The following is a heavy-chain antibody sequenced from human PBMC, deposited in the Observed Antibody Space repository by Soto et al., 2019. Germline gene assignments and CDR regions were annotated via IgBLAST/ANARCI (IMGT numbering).Heavy chain of an antibody. CDR2: INHSGST. J-gene: IGHJ4*02. Sequence: QLRLQESGPGLVKPSETLSLTCRVSDGSMNSDSSYWGWIRQPPGTGLEWIGVINHSGSTYHNLSLKGRVTMSVDASRNQFSLKLTSMTAADTAVYYCARLGGYVSVGYYYLWDSWGQGTLVTVSS. D-gene: IGHD3-22*01. V-gene: IGHV4-39*01. CDR3: ARLGGYVSVGYYYLWDS. CDR1: DGSMNSDSSY.